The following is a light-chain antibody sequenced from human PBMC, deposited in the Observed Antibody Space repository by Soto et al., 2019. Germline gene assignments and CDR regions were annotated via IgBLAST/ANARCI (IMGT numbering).Light chain of an antibody. CDR2: SNN. V-gene: IGLV1-44*01. Sequence: QSVLTQPPSASGTPGQRVTISCSGSSSNIGSKTVNWYQQHPGTAPKLLIYSNNQRPSAVPDRFSGSKSGTSASLAISGLQSEDEGDYYCAAWDDSLNGVVFGGGTKLTVL. CDR3: AAWDDSLNGVV. J-gene: IGLJ2*01. CDR1: SSNIGSKT.